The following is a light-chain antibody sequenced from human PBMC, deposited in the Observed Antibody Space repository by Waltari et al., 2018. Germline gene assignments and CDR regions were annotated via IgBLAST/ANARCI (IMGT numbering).Light chain of an antibody. Sequence: QSALTQPAAVSGSPGQSITIPCTGTSSDVGGYNSVSWFQQKPGEVPKLILYEVNNRPSGVSNRFSGSKSGNTASLTISGLQAEDEADYFCSSYTRISTFVFGTGTEVSVL. CDR2: EVN. V-gene: IGLV2-14*01. CDR3: SSYTRISTFV. CDR1: SSDVGGYNS. J-gene: IGLJ1*01.